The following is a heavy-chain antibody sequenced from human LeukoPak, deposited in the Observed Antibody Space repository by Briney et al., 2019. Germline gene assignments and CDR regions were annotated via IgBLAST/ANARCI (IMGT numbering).Heavy chain of an antibody. CDR3: VRQDYGGPEGADAFDI. D-gene: IGHD4-23*01. CDR2: IFYSGST. CDR1: GGSISSTSYY. Sequence: PSETLSLTCTVSGGSISSTSYYWGWIRQPPGKGLEWIGTIFYSGSTYYNPSLKSRVTISVDTSKNQFSLKLSSVTAADTAVYYCVRQDYGGPEGADAFDIWGQGTMVTVSS. V-gene: IGHV4-39*01. J-gene: IGHJ3*02.